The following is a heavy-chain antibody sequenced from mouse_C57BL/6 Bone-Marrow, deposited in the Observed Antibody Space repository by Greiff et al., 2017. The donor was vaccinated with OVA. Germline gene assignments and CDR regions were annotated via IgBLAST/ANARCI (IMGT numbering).Heavy chain of an antibody. Sequence: EVKVVESGPGLAKPSQTLSLTCSVTGYSITSDYWNWILKFPGNKLEYMGYISYSGSTYYNPSLKSRISITRDTSKNQYYLQLNSVTTEDTATYYCARSDYDWYFDVWGTGTTVTVSS. CDR3: ARSDYDWYFDV. D-gene: IGHD2-4*01. V-gene: IGHV3-8*01. CDR1: GYSITSDY. CDR2: ISYSGST. J-gene: IGHJ1*03.